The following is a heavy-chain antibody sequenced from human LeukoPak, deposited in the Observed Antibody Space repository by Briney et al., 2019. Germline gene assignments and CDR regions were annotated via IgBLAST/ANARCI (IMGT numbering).Heavy chain of an antibody. Sequence: GSLRLSCAASGFTFSSYAMSWIRQAPGKGLEWVSYISSSGSTIYYADSVKGRFTISRDNAKNSLYLQMNSLRAEDTAVYYCARGQLEPGNVDAFDIWGQGTMVTVSS. J-gene: IGHJ3*02. CDR2: ISSSGSTI. D-gene: IGHD1-1*01. V-gene: IGHV3-11*01. CDR1: GFTFSSYA. CDR3: ARGQLEPGNVDAFDI.